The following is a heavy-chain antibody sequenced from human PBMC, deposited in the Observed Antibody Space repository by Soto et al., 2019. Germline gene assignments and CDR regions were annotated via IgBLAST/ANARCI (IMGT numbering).Heavy chain of an antibody. J-gene: IGHJ6*02. CDR1: DGSSGSGGYC. V-gene: IGHV4-31*03. D-gene: IGHD6-13*01. Sequence: SETLSLSCTVSDGSSGSGGYCWSWIRQHPGKGLEWIGYIYYSGSTYYNPSLKSRVTISVDTSKNQFSLKLSSVTAADTAVYYCARGGGGSSWYSYYYYGMDVWGQGTTVTVSS. CDR2: IYYSGST. CDR3: ARGGGGSSWYSYYYYGMDV.